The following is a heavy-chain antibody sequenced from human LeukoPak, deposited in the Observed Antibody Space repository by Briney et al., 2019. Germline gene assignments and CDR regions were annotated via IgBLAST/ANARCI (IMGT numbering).Heavy chain of an antibody. CDR3: ARVWGYDATQDAVY. V-gene: IGHV3-48*04. D-gene: IGHD5-12*01. CDR2: ISSSSSTI. Sequence: PGGSLRLSCAASGFTFSSYGMHWVRQAPGKGLEWVSYISSSSSTIYYADSVKGRFTISRDNAKNSLYLQMNSLRAEDTAVYYCARVWGYDATQDAVYWGQGTLVTVSS. J-gene: IGHJ4*02. CDR1: GFTFSSYG.